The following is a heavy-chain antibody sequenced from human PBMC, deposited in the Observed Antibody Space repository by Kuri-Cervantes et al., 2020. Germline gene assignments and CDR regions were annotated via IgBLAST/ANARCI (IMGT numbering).Heavy chain of an antibody. CDR1: GYSISSGYY. D-gene: IGHD6-19*01. V-gene: IGHV4-38-2*01. J-gene: IGHJ4*02. CDR3: ARREGSAWYFDY. Sequence: GSLRLSCAVSGYSISSGYYWGWIRQPPGKGLEWIGSTYHSGSTYYNPSLKSRVTISVDTSKNQFSVNLSSVTAADTAVYYCARREGSAWYFDYWGQGTLVTVSS. CDR2: TYHSGST.